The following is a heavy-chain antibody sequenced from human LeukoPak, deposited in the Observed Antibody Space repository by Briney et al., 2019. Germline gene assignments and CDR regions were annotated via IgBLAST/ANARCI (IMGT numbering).Heavy chain of an antibody. CDR3: VRGIYCSSTSCYYYFDY. CDR2: IHSSGST. CDR1: GGSISSYY. D-gene: IGHD2-2*01. V-gene: IGHV4-59*01. J-gene: IGHJ4*02. Sequence: PSETLSLTCTVSGGSISSYYWSWIRQPPGKGLEWIGYIHSSGSTNYNPSLKSRLTISVDTFKNQFSLKLSSVTAADTAVYYCVRGIYCSSTSCYYYFDYWGQGTLVTVSS.